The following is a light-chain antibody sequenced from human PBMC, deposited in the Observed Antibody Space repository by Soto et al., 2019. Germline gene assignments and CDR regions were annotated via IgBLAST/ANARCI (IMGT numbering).Light chain of an antibody. CDR2: EVT. CDR1: SRDVGSYNL. Sequence: QSALTQPASVSGSPGQSITISCTGKSRDVGSYNLVSWYQQHPGKAPKLMIYEVTKRPAGVSNRFSGSKSGNTASLTISGLQAEDEADYYCCSYAGSSTYVFGAGTKVTVL. CDR3: CSYAGSSTYV. V-gene: IGLV2-23*02. J-gene: IGLJ1*01.